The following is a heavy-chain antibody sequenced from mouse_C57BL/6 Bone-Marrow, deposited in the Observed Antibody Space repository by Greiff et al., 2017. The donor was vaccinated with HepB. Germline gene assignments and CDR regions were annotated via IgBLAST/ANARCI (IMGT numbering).Heavy chain of an antibody. Sequence: EVKLQESGAELVKPGASVKLSCTASGFTFKDYYMHWVKQRTEQGLEWIGRIDPEDGATKYAPNFQGKATITADTSSNTAYLQLSSLTSEDTAVYYGDRCGIDYWGQGTLVTVSA. J-gene: IGHJ3*01. D-gene: IGHD1-1*02. V-gene: IGHV14-2*01. CDR3: DRCGIDY. CDR2: IDPEDGAT. CDR1: GFTFKDYY.